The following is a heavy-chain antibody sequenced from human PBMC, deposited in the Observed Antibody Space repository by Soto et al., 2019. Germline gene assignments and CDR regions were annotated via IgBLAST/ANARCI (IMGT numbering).Heavy chain of an antibody. Sequence: SVKVSCKASGGTFSSYAISWVRQAPGQGLEWMGGIMPIFGTANYAQKFQGRVTSTADESTSTAYMELSSLRSEDTAVYYCARGSYDSSGYPIYYYYGMDVWGQGTTGTVSS. J-gene: IGHJ6*02. V-gene: IGHV1-69*13. CDR1: GGTFSSYA. D-gene: IGHD3-22*01. CDR2: IMPIFGTA. CDR3: ARGSYDSSGYPIYYYYGMDV.